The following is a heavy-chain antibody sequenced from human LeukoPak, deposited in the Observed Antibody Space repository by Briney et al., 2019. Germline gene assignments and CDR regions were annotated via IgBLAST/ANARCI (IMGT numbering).Heavy chain of an antibody. J-gene: IGHJ4*02. Sequence: PGGSLRLSCAASGFTSTSYAMTWVRQAPGKGLKWVSAISGSGGSTYYADSVKGRFTITRDNSKNTLYLQMNSLRADDTALYYCATTRVGVTSGPDYYFDYWGQGTLVTVSS. CDR1: GFTSTSYA. D-gene: IGHD1-26*01. CDR2: ISGSGGST. CDR3: ATTRVGVTSGPDYYFDY. V-gene: IGHV3-23*01.